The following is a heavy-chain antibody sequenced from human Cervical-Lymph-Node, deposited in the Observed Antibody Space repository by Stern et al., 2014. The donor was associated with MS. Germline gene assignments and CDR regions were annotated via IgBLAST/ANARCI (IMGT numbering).Heavy chain of an antibody. D-gene: IGHD6-13*01. CDR2: INTNSGGDT. Sequence: LGQSGAEVKKPGASVKVSCKTSGYTFLVHHMHWVRQAPGQGLEWMGWINTNSGGDTNYAQRFQGRVTMTRDTSISTVYMELSGLRSDDTAVYYCARDGLIAGSLDYWGQGTLVSVSS. V-gene: IGHV1-2*02. J-gene: IGHJ4*02. CDR3: ARDGLIAGSLDY. CDR1: GYTFLVHH.